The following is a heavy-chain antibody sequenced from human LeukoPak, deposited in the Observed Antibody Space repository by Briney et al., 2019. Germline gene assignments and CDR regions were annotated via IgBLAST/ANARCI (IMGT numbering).Heavy chain of an antibody. Sequence: SETLSLTCTVSGGSVSSGSYCWSWIRQPPGKGLEWIGYIYYSGSTNYNPSLKSRVTISVDTSKNQFSLKLSSVTAADTAVYYCARSGSEGWFDPWGQGTLVTVSS. D-gene: IGHD3-10*01. CDR2: IYYSGST. V-gene: IGHV4-61*01. CDR3: ARSGSEGWFDP. J-gene: IGHJ5*02. CDR1: GGSVSSGSYC.